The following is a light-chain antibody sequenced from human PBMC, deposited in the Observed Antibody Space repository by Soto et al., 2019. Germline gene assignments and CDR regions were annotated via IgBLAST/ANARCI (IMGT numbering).Light chain of an antibody. J-gene: IGKJ5*01. CDR2: GAS. Sequence: EIVMTQSPATLSVYPGGRATLSCRASQSISDTLAWYQQKPGQAPRLLIHGASTRATGFPARFSGSGSGTDFTLTISSLEPEDFAVYYCQQRSNWPPITFGQGTRLEIK. CDR3: QQRSNWPPIT. CDR1: QSISDT. V-gene: IGKV3-15*01.